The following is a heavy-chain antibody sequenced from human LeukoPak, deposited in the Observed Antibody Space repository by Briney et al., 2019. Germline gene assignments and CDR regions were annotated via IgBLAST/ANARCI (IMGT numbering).Heavy chain of an antibody. V-gene: IGHV3-48*03. Sequence: GSLRLSCAASGFTFSSYEMYWVRQAPGKGLEWVSYISSSGSTIYYADSVKGRFTISRDNAKNSLYLQMNSLRAEDTAVYCCARTTLVGATPYDAFDIWGQGTMVTVSS. J-gene: IGHJ3*02. CDR2: ISSSGSTI. CDR1: GFTFSSYE. CDR3: ARTTLVGATPYDAFDI. D-gene: IGHD1-26*01.